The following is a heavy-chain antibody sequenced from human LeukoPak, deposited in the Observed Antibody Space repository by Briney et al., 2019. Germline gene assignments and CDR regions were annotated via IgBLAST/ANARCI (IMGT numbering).Heavy chain of an antibody. J-gene: IGHJ5*02. CDR2: ISAYNGNT. CDR1: GYTFTSYG. V-gene: IGHV1-18*01. CDR3: AKMGTSYYYGSGSYSWFDP. Sequence: GASVKVSCKASGYTFTSYGISWVRQAPGQGLEWMGWISAYNGNTNYAQKLQGRVTMTTDTSTSTAYMELRSLRSDDTAVYYCAKMGTSYYYGSGSYSWFDPWGQGTLVTVSS. D-gene: IGHD3-10*01.